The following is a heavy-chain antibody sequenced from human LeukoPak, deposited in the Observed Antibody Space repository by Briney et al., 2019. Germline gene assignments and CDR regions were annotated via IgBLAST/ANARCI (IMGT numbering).Heavy chain of an antibody. J-gene: IGHJ5*02. Sequence: ASVKVSCKASGYTFTSYAMNWVRQAPGQGLEWMGWINPNSGGTNYAQKFQGRVTMTRDTSISTAYMELSRLRSDDTAVYYCARRAQGGYCSSTSCLEYNWFDPWGQGTLVTVSS. CDR2: INPNSGGT. CDR3: ARRAQGGYCSSTSCLEYNWFDP. CDR1: GYTFTSYA. V-gene: IGHV1-2*02. D-gene: IGHD2-2*01.